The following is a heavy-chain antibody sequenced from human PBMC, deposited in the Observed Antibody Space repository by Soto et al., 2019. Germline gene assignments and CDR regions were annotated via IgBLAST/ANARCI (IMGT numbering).Heavy chain of an antibody. CDR3: ARSGVAAAGTVGYYYYGMGV. Sequence: SETLSLTCTVSGGSIGSSTYYWGWIRQPPGKGLEWIGYIYYSGSTYYNPSLKSRVTISVDTSKDQFSLKLSSVTAADTAVYYCARSGVAAAGTVGYYYYGMGVWGQGTTVTVSS. CDR2: IYYSGST. J-gene: IGHJ6*02. V-gene: IGHV4-39*07. D-gene: IGHD6-13*01. CDR1: GGSIGSSTYY.